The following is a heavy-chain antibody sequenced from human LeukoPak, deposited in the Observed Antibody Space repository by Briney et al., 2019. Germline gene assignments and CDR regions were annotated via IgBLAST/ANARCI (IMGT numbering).Heavy chain of an antibody. CDR1: GFTFTSSA. CDR2: IVVGSGNT. D-gene: IGHD3-9*01. V-gene: IGHV1-58*02. CDR3: AAAGPPVLRYFDWPSDYYGMDV. Sequence: SVKVSCKASGFTFTSSAMQWVRQARGQRLEWIGWIVVGSGNTNYAQKFQERVTITRDMSTSTAYMELSSLRSEDTAVYYCAAAGPPVLRYFDWPSDYYGMDVWGQGTTVTVSS. J-gene: IGHJ6*02.